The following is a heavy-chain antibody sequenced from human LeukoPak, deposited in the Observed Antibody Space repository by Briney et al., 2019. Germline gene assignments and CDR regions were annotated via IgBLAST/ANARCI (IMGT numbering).Heavy chain of an antibody. CDR1: GITVTSYV. J-gene: IGHJ4*02. CDR3: AKDGYYESSGYSYFDY. D-gene: IGHD3-22*01. V-gene: IGHV3-23*01. CDR2: ITGSGENT. Sequence: PGGSLRLSCAASGITVTSYVMSWVRQAPGRGLEWVSAITGSGENTYYADSVKGRFTISRDNSKNTLYLQMNSLRAEDTAVYYCAKDGYYESSGYSYFDYWGQGTLVTVSS.